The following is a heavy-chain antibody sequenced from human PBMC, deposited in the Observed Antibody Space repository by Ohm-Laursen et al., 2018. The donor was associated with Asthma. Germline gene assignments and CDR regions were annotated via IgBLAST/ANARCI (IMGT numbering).Heavy chain of an antibody. CDR3: ARDATPSYSSGWDY. V-gene: IGHV3-23*01. CDR2: ISGSGGST. D-gene: IGHD6-19*01. J-gene: IGHJ4*02. Sequence: GSLRLSCAASGFTFSSYAMSWVRQAPGKGLEWVSAISGSGGSTYYADSVKGRFTTSRDNSKNTLYLQMNSLRAEDTAVYYCARDATPSYSSGWDYWGQGTLVTVSS. CDR1: GFTFSSYA.